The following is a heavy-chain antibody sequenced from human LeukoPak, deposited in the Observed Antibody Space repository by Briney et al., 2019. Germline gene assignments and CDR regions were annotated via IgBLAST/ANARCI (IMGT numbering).Heavy chain of an antibody. CDR1: GFTVSRNY. V-gene: IGHV3-53*04. D-gene: IGHD6-6*01. CDR2: IYSGGST. CDR3: ASRCYGSLGVLY. Sequence: GGSLTLSCAASGFTVSRNYMSWVRQAPGEGLEWVSVIYSGGSTYYADSVKGRFTISRHNSKNTLYLQMNSLRAEDTAVYYCASRCYGSLGVLYWGQGTLVTVSS. J-gene: IGHJ4*02.